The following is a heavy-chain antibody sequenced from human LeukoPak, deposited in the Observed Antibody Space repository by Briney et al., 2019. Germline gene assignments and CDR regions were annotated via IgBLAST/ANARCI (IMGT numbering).Heavy chain of an antibody. CDR3: ARLGYCSSTSCYSDDY. CDR1: GFTVSSNY. V-gene: IGHV3-53*01. CDR2: IYSGGST. Sequence: PGGSLRLSCAASGFTVSSNYMSWVRQAPGKGLEWGSVIYSGGSTYYADSVKGRFTISRDNSKNTLYLQMNSLRAEDTAVYYCARLGYCSSTSCYSDDYWGQGTLVTVSS. J-gene: IGHJ4*02. D-gene: IGHD2-2*02.